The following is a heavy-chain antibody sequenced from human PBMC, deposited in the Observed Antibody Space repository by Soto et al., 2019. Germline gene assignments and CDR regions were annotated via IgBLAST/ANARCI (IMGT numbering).Heavy chain of an antibody. J-gene: IGHJ4*02. CDR2: ISYDGSNK. CDR1: GFTFSSYA. CDR3: ARLEYYYDSSGYYPDY. D-gene: IGHD3-22*01. V-gene: IGHV3-30-3*01. Sequence: SGGSLRLSCAASGFTFSSYAMHWVRQAPGKGLEWVAVISYDGSNKYYADSVKGRFTISRDNSKNTLYLQMNSLRAEDTAVYYCARLEYYYDSSGYYPDYWGQGTLVTVPQ.